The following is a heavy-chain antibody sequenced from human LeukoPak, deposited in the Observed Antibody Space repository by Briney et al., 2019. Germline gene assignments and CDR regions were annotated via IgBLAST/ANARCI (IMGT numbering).Heavy chain of an antibody. D-gene: IGHD6-13*01. CDR3: ATGEYSSSWYTLGY. CDR2: INHSGST. CDR1: GGSFSGYY. V-gene: IGHV4-34*01. J-gene: IGHJ4*02. Sequence: SETLSLTCAVYGGSFSGYYWSWIRQPPGKGLEWIGEINHSGSTNYNPSLKSRVTISVDTSKNQFSLKLSSVTAADTAVYYCATGEYSSSWYTLGYWGQGTLVTVSS.